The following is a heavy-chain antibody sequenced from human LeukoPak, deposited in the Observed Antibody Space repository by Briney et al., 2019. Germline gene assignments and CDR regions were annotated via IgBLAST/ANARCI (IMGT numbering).Heavy chain of an antibody. CDR2: ISAYNNST. Sequence: ASVKVSCKTSGYTFSSGGVTWVRQAPGQGLEWMGWISAYNNSTHYAQKFQGRVTMTTDTSTSTAYMELRSLTSDDTAVYYCARSPRGSVEFDYWGRGPLVTVSS. V-gene: IGHV1-18*01. J-gene: IGHJ4*02. CDR3: ARSPRGSVEFDY. D-gene: IGHD1-26*01. CDR1: GYTFSSGG.